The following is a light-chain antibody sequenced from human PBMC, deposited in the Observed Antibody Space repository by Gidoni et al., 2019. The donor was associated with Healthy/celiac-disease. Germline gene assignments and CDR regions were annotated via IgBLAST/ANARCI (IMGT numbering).Light chain of an antibody. CDR3: QALDSSTVV. CDR1: DLGDKD. CDR2: QDS. J-gene: IGLJ2*01. V-gene: IGLV3-1*01. Sequence: SYELTPRPSVSVSPGQTASITCSGEDLGDKDACWSQQKPSQSPVLVIYQDSKRPSGSPAPFSGANSWNTATLTISGTHAMYEADYYCQALDSSTVVFGGGTKLTVL.